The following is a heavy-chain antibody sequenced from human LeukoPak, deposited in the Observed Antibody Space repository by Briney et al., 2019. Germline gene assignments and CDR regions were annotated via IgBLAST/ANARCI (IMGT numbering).Heavy chain of an antibody. V-gene: IGHV5-51*01. CDR3: ARHPSYTSGWPLDY. J-gene: IGHJ4*02. CDR2: TYPDDSDT. D-gene: IGHD6-19*01. Sequence: GESLKISCKGSGYSVTNNWIGWVRQMPGRGLEWMGLTYPDDSDTRYSPSFQGQVTISADKSINTAYLQWSSLKASDTAMYYCARHPSYTSGWPLDYWGQGTLVTVSS. CDR1: GYSVTNNW.